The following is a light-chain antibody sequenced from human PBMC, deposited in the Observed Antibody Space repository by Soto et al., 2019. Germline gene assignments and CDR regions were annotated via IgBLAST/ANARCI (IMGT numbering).Light chain of an antibody. J-gene: IGKJ3*01. V-gene: IGKV1-39*01. CDR2: AAS. CDR3: QQSYSTPGFT. Sequence: DIQMTQSPSSLSASVGDRVTITCRASQSISSYLNWYQQKPGKAPKLLTYAASSLQSGVPSRFSGSGSETDFTLTISSLQPEDFATYYCQQSYSTPGFTFGPGTKVDIK. CDR1: QSISSY.